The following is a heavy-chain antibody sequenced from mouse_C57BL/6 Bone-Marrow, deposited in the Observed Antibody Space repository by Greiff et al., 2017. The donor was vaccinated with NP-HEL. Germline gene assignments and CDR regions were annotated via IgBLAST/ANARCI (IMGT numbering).Heavy chain of an antibody. CDR1: GFTFSSYA. V-gene: IGHV5-9-1*02. CDR3: TRALYYGSSYWYFDV. Sequence: VQLKESGEGLVKPGGSLKLSCAASGFTFSSYAMSWVRQTPEKRLEWVAYISSGGDYIYYADTVKGRFTISRDNARNTLYLQMSSLKSEDTAMYYCTRALYYGSSYWYFDVWGTGTTVTVSS. CDR2: ISSGGDYI. D-gene: IGHD1-1*01. J-gene: IGHJ1*03.